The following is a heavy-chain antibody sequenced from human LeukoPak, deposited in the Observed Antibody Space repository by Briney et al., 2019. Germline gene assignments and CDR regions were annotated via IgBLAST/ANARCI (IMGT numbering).Heavy chain of an antibody. V-gene: IGHV3-7*01. CDR3: STGRSCATCYMPDY. J-gene: IGHJ4*02. CDR1: GFTFSSCA. D-gene: IGHD2-2*02. Sequence: GGSLRLSCAASGFTFSSCAMSWVRQAPGKGLEWVAYINQNGGEKYYVDSVKGRFTISRDNAQNSLSLQMNSLRAEDTAVYHCSTGRSCATCYMPDYWGQGTLVTVSS. CDR2: INQNGGEK.